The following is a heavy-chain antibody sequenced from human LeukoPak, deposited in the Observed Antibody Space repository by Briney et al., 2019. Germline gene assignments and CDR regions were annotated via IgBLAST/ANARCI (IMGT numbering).Heavy chain of an antibody. J-gene: IGHJ6*02. D-gene: IGHD3-22*01. CDR1: GFTFSNAW. CDR3: TRSGAYSAMDV. V-gene: IGHV3-15*01. Sequence: PGGSLRLSCAASGFTFSNAWMSWVRQAPGKGLEWVGRIKSKTDGGTTDYAAPVKGRFTISRDDSKNTLYLQVNSLKTEDTAVYYCTRSGAYSAMDVWGQGTTVTVSS. CDR2: IKSKTDGGTT.